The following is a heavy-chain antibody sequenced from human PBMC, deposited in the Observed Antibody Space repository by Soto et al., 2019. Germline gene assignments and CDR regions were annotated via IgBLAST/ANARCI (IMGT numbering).Heavy chain of an antibody. Sequence: GESLKISCKGSGYSFTVYWIGWVRQMPGKGLEWMGIIYPGDSETRYRPSLQGQVTISADKSISTAYLHWSSLKASDTAMYYCAGALRRDGYNYDYWGQGTLVTVSS. CDR2: IYPGDSET. V-gene: IGHV5-51*01. J-gene: IGHJ4*02. CDR3: AGALRRDGYNYDY. D-gene: IGHD5-12*01. CDR1: GYSFTVYW.